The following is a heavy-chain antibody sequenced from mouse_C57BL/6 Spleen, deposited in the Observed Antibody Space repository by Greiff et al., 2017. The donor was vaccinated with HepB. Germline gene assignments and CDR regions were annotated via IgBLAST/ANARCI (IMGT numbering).Heavy chain of an antibody. Sequence: QVQLQQSGAELVRPGASVTLSCKASGYTFTDYEMHWVKQTPVHGLEWIGAIDPETGGTAYNQKFKGKAILTADKSSSTAYMELRSLTSEDSAVYYCTRWGRQLRFDYWGQGTTLTVSS. D-gene: IGHD3-2*02. J-gene: IGHJ2*01. CDR1: GYTFTDYE. CDR3: TRWGRQLRFDY. V-gene: IGHV1-15*01. CDR2: IDPETGGT.